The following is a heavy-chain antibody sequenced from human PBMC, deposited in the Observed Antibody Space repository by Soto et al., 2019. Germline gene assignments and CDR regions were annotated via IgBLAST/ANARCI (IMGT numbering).Heavy chain of an antibody. CDR2: IDPSDSYT. D-gene: IGHD1-26*01. CDR1: GYSFTSYW. CDR3: ARGIVGASEACDY. V-gene: IGHV5-10-1*01. J-gene: IGHJ4*02. Sequence: GESLKISCKGSGYSFTSYWISWVRQMPGKGLEWMGRIDPSDSYTNYSPSFQGHVTISADKSISTAYLQWSSLKASDTAMYYCARGIVGASEACDYWGQGTLVTVSS.